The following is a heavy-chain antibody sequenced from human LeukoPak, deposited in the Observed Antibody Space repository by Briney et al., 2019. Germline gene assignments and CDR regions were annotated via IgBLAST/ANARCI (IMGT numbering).Heavy chain of an antibody. D-gene: IGHD2-21*01. J-gene: IGHJ4*02. CDR2: ISAYNGNT. CDR1: GYTFTSYG. CDR3: ARLPQWLGDVWSWGY. V-gene: IGHV1-18*01. Sequence: GASVKVSCKASGYTFTSYGISWVRQAPGQGLEWMGWISAYNGNTNTKYAQMVQGRVTMTTDTSTSTAYMELSSLRSEDTAVYYCARLPQWLGDVWSWGYWGQGTLVTVSS.